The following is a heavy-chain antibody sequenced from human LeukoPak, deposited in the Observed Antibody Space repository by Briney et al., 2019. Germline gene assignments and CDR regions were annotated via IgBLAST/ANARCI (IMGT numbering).Heavy chain of an antibody. J-gene: IGHJ6*03. CDR2: ISYDGSNK. Sequence: GRSLRLSCAASGFTFSSYAMHWVRQAPGKGLEWVAVISYDGSNKYYADSVKGRFTISRDNSKNTLYLQMNSLRAEDTAVYYCARSFDSSGYSIYYYMDVWGKGTTVTVSS. V-gene: IGHV3-30-3*01. CDR3: ARSFDSSGYSIYYYMDV. D-gene: IGHD3-22*01. CDR1: GFTFSSYA.